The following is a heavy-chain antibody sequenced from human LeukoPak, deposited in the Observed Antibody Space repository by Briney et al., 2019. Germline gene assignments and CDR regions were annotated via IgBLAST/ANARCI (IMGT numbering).Heavy chain of an antibody. J-gene: IGHJ4*02. V-gene: IGHV3-21*01. Sequence: GSLSLSCAASGFTFSSYSMNWVRQAPGKGLEWVSSISSSGSYIYYADSVKGRFTISRDNAKNSLYLQMNSLRAEDTAVYYCARDRIQEYYFDYWGQGTLVTVSS. D-gene: IGHD2-15*01. CDR1: GFTFSSYS. CDR2: ISSSGSYI. CDR3: ARDRIQEYYFDY.